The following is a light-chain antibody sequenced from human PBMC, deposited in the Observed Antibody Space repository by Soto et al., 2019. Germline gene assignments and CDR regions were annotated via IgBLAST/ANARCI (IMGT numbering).Light chain of an antibody. CDR3: QHYNSYSEA. V-gene: IGKV1-5*01. CDR1: QSISSY. J-gene: IGKJ1*01. CDR2: SAS. Sequence: DIQMTQSPSSLSASVGDRFTITCRASQSISSYLSWYQQKPGKAPKLLIYSASSLQSGVPSRFSGSGSGTEFTLTISSLQPDDFATYYCQHYNSYSEAFGQGTKVDIK.